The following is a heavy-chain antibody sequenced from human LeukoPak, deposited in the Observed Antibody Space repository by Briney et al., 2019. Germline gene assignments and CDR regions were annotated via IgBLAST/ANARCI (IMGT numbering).Heavy chain of an antibody. J-gene: IGHJ4*02. CDR2: ISSGGSYI. CDR1: GFTFSDYA. D-gene: IGHD2-2*01. Sequence: GGSLRLSCAASGFTFSDYAMNWVRQAPGKGLEWFSSISSGGSYISYADPVKGRFTVSRDNAKDSLFLQMRSLRDEDTAVYYCARGPALYCTSSSCLDGVDWGQGTLVSVSS. V-gene: IGHV3-21*01. CDR3: ARGPALYCTSSSCLDGVD.